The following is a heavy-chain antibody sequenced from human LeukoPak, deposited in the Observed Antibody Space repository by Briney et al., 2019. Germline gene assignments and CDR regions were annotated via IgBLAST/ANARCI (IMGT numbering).Heavy chain of an antibody. CDR3: ARGCMYYYDSSGYYSLGY. Sequence: ASVKVSCKASGGTFSSYAISWVRQAPGQGLEWMGGIIPIFGTANYAQKFQGRVTITTDESTSTAYMELSSLRSEDTAVYYCARGCMYYYDSSGYYSLGYWGQGTLVTVSS. J-gene: IGHJ4*02. CDR1: GGTFSSYA. CDR2: IIPIFGTA. V-gene: IGHV1-69*05. D-gene: IGHD3-22*01.